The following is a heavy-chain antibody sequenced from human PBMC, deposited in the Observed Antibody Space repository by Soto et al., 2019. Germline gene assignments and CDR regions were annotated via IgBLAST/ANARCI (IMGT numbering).Heavy chain of an antibody. V-gene: IGHV3-13*01. CDR1: GFDLSNYD. D-gene: IGHD6-19*01. J-gene: IGHJ4*02. CDR3: ARMRSGGWCDY. Sequence: GGSLRLSCAASGFDLSNYDMHCVRQGTGKGLEWVSGISTAGDTYYSASVKGRFTISRENAENSFYLQMNSLRAGDTAVYYCARMRSGGWCDYWGQGTLVTVSS. CDR2: ISTAGDT.